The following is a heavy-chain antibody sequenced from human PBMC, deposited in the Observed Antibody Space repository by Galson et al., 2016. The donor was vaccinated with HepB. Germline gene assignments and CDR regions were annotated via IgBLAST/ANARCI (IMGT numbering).Heavy chain of an antibody. CDR1: GGSISSYY. Sequence: ETLSLTCTVSGGSISSYYWSWIRQPPGKGLEWIGYIYYSGSTNYNPSLKSRVTISADTSKNQLSLMLSSVTAADTAVYFCARDHCTGGVCYSSPWYYGMDVWGQGTTVTVSS. CDR3: ARDHCTGGVCYSSPWYYGMDV. J-gene: IGHJ6*02. CDR2: IYYSGST. D-gene: IGHD2-8*02. V-gene: IGHV4-59*12.